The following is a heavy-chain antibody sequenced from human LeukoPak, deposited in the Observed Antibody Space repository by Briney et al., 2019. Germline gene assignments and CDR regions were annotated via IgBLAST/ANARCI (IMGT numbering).Heavy chain of an antibody. D-gene: IGHD3-9*01. V-gene: IGHV4-59*13. CDR2: IYYSGST. CDR3: ARAPHLRYFYWLPDSDYGMDV. CDR1: GGSISSYY. Sequence: SEPLSLTCTVSGGSISSYYWSWIRQPPGKGLEWIGYIYYSGSTNYNPSLKSRVTISVDTSKNQFSLKLSSVTAARTAVYLFARAPHLRYFYWLPDSDYGMDVWGQGTTLTV. J-gene: IGHJ6*01.